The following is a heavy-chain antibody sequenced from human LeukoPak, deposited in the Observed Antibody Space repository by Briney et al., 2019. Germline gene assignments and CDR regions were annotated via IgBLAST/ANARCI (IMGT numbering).Heavy chain of an antibody. V-gene: IGHV1-2*02. CDR2: INPNSGGT. CDR3: ARDLAPPYSSGWYFNYYGMDV. Sequence: ASVKVSCKASGYTFTGYYMHWVRQAPGQGLEWMGWINPNSGGTNYAQKFQGRVTMTRDTSISTAYMELSRLRSDDTAVYYCARDLAPPYSSGWYFNYYGMDVWGQGTTVTGSS. J-gene: IGHJ6*02. D-gene: IGHD6-19*01. CDR1: GYTFTGYY.